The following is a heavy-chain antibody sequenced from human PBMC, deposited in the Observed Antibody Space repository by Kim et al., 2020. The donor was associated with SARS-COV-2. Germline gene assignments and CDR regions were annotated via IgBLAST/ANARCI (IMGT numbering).Heavy chain of an antibody. D-gene: IGHD4-4*01. CDR2: DGSEK. V-gene: IGHV3-7*03. Sequence: DGSEKYYVDSVKGRFTISRDNAKTSLFLQMNSLRVEDTAVYYCARSLQIDYWGQGTLVTVSS. J-gene: IGHJ4*02. CDR3: ARSLQIDY.